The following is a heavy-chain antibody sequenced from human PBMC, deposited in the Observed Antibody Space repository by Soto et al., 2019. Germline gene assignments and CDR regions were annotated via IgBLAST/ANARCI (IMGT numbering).Heavy chain of an antibody. Sequence: GGSLRLSCAASGFTFSSYAMSWVRQAPGKGLEWVSAISGSGGSTYYADSVKGRFTISRDNSKNTLYLQMNSLRAEDTAVYYCAKGAGDYYGSGSYAEPNGMDVWGQGTTVTVSS. J-gene: IGHJ6*02. CDR3: AKGAGDYYGSGSYAEPNGMDV. CDR2: ISGSGGST. CDR1: GFTFSSYA. D-gene: IGHD3-10*01. V-gene: IGHV3-23*01.